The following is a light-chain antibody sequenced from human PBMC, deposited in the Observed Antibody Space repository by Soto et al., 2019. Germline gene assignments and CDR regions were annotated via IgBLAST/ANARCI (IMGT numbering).Light chain of an antibody. CDR2: AAT. J-gene: IGKJ1*01. Sequence: DIQMTQSPSSLSASVGDRVTITCRASQSISSYLNWYQQKPGKAPRLLIFAATRLQRGVPSRFTGSGSGTDFTLNINSLQPEDFASYYCQQSYTTLMWTLGQGTKVDIK. CDR1: QSISSY. V-gene: IGKV1-39*01. CDR3: QQSYTTLMWT.